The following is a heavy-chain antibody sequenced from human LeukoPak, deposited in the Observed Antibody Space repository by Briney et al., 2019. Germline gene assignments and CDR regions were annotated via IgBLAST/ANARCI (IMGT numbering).Heavy chain of an antibody. CDR1: GGSISSYY. CDR2: IYTSGST. Sequence: PSETLSLTCTVSGGSISSYYWSWIRQPAGKGLEWIGRIYTSGSTNYNPSLKSRVTMSVDTSKNQFSLKLSSVTAADTAVYYCARQRGHSCPAHYYYYMDVWGKGTTVTVSS. D-gene: IGHD2-2*01. V-gene: IGHV4-4*07. CDR3: ARQRGHSCPAHYYYYMDV. J-gene: IGHJ6*03.